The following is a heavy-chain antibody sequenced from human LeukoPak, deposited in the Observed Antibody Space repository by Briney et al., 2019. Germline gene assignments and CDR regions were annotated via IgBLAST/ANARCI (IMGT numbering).Heavy chain of an antibody. D-gene: IGHD2-2*01. CDR2: INADGSST. J-gene: IGHJ3*02. CDR3: ARGYCSSTSCYEGAFDI. V-gene: IGHV3-74*01. CDR1: GFTFSSYW. Sequence: GGSLRLSCAASGFTFSSYWMHWVRQAPGKGLVWVSRINADGSSTNYADSVKGRFTISRDNAKNTLYLQMGSLRAEDMAVYYCARGYCSSTSCYEGAFDIWGRGTMVTVSS.